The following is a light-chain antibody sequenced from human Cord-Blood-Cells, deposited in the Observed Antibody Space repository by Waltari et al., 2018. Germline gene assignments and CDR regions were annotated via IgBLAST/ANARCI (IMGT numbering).Light chain of an antibody. J-gene: IGLJ3*02. Sequence: QSVLTQPPSAPGTPGQRVTISCSGSSSNIGSNTVNWYQQPPGTAPKLLIYSNNQRPSGVADRFSGSKSGTSASLAISGLQSEDEADYYCAAWDDSLNGWVFGGGTKLTVL. CDR1: SSNIGSNT. CDR3: AAWDDSLNGWV. V-gene: IGLV1-44*01. CDR2: SNN.